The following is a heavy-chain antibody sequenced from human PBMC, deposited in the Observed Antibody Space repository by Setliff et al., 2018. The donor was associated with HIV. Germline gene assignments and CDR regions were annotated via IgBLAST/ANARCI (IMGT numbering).Heavy chain of an antibody. D-gene: IGHD3-22*01. CDR3: ARTGFPNYYDSSGYYHY. Sequence: LRLSCAASGFTFSSYWMSWVRQAPGKGLEWVANIKQDGSEKYYVDSVKGRFTISRDNAKNSLYLQMNSLRAEDTAVYYCARTGFPNYYDSSGYYHYWGQGTLVTVSS. V-gene: IGHV3-7*01. J-gene: IGHJ4*02. CDR2: IKQDGSEK. CDR1: GFTFSSYW.